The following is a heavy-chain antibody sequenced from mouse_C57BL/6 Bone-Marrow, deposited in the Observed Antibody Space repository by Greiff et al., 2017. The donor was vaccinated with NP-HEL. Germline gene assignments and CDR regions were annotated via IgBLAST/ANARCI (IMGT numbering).Heavy chain of an antibody. CDR2: IYPGSGNT. J-gene: IGHJ2*01. D-gene: IGHD1-1*01. V-gene: IGHV1-76*01. CDR3: SRNYYGSSFYY. CDR1: GYTFTDYY. Sequence: QVQLQQSGAELVRPGASVKLSCKASGYTFTDYYINWVKQRPGQGLEWIARIYPGSGNTYYNEKFKGKATLTAEKSSSTAYMQLSSLTSEDSAVYFCSRNYYGSSFYYWGQGTTLTVSS.